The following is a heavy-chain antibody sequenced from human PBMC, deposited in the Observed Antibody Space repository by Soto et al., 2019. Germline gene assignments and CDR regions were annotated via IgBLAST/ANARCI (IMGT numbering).Heavy chain of an antibody. V-gene: IGHV3-21*01. CDR3: VRDVNYYDSSGYRDY. Sequence: EVQLVESGGGLVKPGGALRLSCAASGFTFSTYSLHWVRQAPGEGLEWVSSISSTSSYIYYADSVKGRFTISRDNAKNSLYLQMNSLRAEDTAVYYCVRDVNYYDSSGYRDYWGQGTLVTVSS. CDR2: ISSTSSYI. CDR1: GFTFSTYS. D-gene: IGHD3-22*01. J-gene: IGHJ4*02.